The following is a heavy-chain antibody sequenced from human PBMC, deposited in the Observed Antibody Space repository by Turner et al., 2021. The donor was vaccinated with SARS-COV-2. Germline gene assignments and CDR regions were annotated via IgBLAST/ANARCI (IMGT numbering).Heavy chain of an antibody. V-gene: IGHV3-73*01. CDR2: IRSKANRYAA. CDR3: TIYCSGGSCYGI. D-gene: IGHD2-15*01. CDR1: GFTFSGSA. J-gene: IGHJ4*02. Sequence: EVQRDESGGGWIQPGGYVNSTCAASGFTFSGSAMHWVRQASGKGLEWVVRIRSKANRYAAAYAASVKGRFTISRDDSKNTAYLQMNSLKTEDTAVYYCTIYCSGGSCYGIWGQGTLVTVSS.